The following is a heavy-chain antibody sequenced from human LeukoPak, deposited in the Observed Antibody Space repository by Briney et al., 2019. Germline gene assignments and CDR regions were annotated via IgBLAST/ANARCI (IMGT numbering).Heavy chain of an antibody. Sequence: KSSETLSLTCTVSGYSISSGYYWGWIRQPPGKGLEWIGSIYHSGSTYYNPSLKSRVTISVDTSKNQFSLKLSSVTAADTAVYYCARDGFDAFDIWGQGTMVTVSS. CDR1: GYSISSGYY. V-gene: IGHV4-38-2*02. J-gene: IGHJ3*02. CDR2: IYHSGST. CDR3: ARDGFDAFDI.